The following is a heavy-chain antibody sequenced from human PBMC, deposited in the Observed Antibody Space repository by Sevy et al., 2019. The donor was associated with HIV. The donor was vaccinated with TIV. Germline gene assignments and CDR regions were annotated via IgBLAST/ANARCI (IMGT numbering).Heavy chain of an antibody. CDR3: ARSQHVDSAPFDY. CDR1: GDSLSSADYY. Sequence: SETLSLTCSVSGDSLSSADYYWSWVRQPPGKGLVWIGYFFYSDNFYYNPSLKSRLTISVDTSKNQFPLKLTSVTAADSAVYYCARSQHVDSAPFDYWGQGTPVTVSS. V-gene: IGHV4-30-4*01. D-gene: IGHD5-18*01. J-gene: IGHJ4*02. CDR2: FFYSDNF.